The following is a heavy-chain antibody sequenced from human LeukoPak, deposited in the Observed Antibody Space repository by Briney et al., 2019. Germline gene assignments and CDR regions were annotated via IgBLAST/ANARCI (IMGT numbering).Heavy chain of an antibody. D-gene: IGHD3-22*01. J-gene: IGHJ4*02. CDR2: ISGSGGST. CDR3: AKVPYYDSSGYLKDY. CDR1: GFTFSSYS. V-gene: IGHV3-23*01. Sequence: GGSLRLSCAASGFTFSSYSMNWVRQAPGKGLEWVSAISGSGGSTYYADSVKGRFTISRDNSKNTLYLQMNSLRAEDTAVYYCAKVPYYDSSGYLKDYWGQGTLVTVSS.